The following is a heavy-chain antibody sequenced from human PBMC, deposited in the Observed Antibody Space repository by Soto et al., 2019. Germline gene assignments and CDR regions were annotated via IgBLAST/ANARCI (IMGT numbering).Heavy chain of an antibody. Sequence: SVKVSCKASGGTFSNYVVNWVRQAPGQGRDWMGRIIPISVAANYAEKFQGRVTITADKSTSTSDMEPSRPISEYTAVYYCASDMTSTVVPYFAAGGQGTLVTVSS. J-gene: IGHJ4*02. V-gene: IGHV1-69*06. CDR2: IIPISVAA. CDR1: GGTFSNYV. D-gene: IGHD2-21*01. CDR3: ASDMTSTVVPYFAA.